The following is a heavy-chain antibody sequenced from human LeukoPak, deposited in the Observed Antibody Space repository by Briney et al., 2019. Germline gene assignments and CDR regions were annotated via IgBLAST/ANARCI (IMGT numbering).Heavy chain of an antibody. Sequence: PSETLSLTCTVSGGSISSSSYYWGWIRQPPGKGLEWIGSIYYSGSTYYNPSLKSRVTISVDTSKNQFSLKLSSVTAADTAVYYCARRSVTTSGAFDYWGQGTLVTVSS. CDR2: IYYSGST. D-gene: IGHD4-17*01. CDR3: ARRSVTTSGAFDY. V-gene: IGHV4-39*07. J-gene: IGHJ4*02. CDR1: GGSISSSSYY.